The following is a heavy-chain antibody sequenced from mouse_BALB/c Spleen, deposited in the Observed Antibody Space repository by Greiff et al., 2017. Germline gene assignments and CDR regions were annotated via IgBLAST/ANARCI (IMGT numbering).Heavy chain of an antibody. CDR1: GYSITSDYA. CDR3: AAYYGSSSYWYFDV. Sequence: EVQLQQSGPGLVKPSQSLSLTCTVTGYSITSDYAWNWIRQFPGNKLEWMGYISYSGSTSYNPSLKSRISITRDTSKNQFFLQLNSVTTEDTATYYCAAYYGSSSYWYFDVWGAGTTVTVSS. D-gene: IGHD1-1*01. V-gene: IGHV3-2*02. CDR2: ISYSGST. J-gene: IGHJ1*01.